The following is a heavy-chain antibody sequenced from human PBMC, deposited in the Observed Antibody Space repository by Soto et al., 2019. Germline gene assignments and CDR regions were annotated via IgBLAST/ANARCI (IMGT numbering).Heavy chain of an antibody. CDR1: GFTFSSYA. CDR2: ISGSGGST. J-gene: IGHJ4*02. Sequence: GGSLRLSCAASGFTFSSYAMSWVRQAPGKGLEWVSAISGSGGSTYYADSVKGRFTISRDNSKNTLYLQMNSLRAEDTAVYYRAKDQTHGVVPAAYLDYWGQGTLVTVSS. V-gene: IGHV3-23*01. D-gene: IGHD2-2*01. CDR3: AKDQTHGVVPAAYLDY.